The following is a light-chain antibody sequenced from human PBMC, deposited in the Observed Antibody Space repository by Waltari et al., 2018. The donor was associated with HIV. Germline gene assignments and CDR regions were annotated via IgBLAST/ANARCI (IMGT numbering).Light chain of an antibody. J-gene: IGLJ2*01. CDR2: NDK. V-gene: IGLV3-21*02. CDR3: QVWDRDSDVV. Sequence: SYVLTQPPSVSVPPGQTARITCGGSSIASRNVQWYQKKPGQAPVLVVYNDKDRPSGIPERFSGSNSWNTATLTISTVEAGDEADYYCQVWDRDSDVVFGGGTKLTVL. CDR1: SIASRN.